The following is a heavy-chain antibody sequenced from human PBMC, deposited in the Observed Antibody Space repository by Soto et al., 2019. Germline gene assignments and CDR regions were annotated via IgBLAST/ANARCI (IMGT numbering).Heavy chain of an antibody. CDR1: GYTFTGYY. CDR3: ARDSDYDISGYHPFDY. D-gene: IGHD3-22*01. V-gene: IGHV1-2*04. CDR2: INPNSGGT. J-gene: IGHJ4*02. Sequence: ASVKVSCKASGYTFTGYYMHWVRQAPGQGLEWMGWINPNSGGTNYAQKFQGWVTMTRDTSISTAYMELSRLISDDTAVYYCARDSDYDISGYHPFDYWGQGTLVTVSS.